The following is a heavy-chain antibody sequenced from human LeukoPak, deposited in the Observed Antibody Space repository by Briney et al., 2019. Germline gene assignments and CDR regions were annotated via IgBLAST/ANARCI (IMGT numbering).Heavy chain of an antibody. J-gene: IGHJ4*02. Sequence: KPSETLSLTCTVSGGSISSYYWSWIRQPPGKGLEWIGYMYYSGSTNYNPSLKSRVTISVDTSKNQFSLKLSSVTAADTAVYYCARSGSTAFDYWGQGTLVTVSS. V-gene: IGHV4-59*01. CDR3: ARSGSTAFDY. CDR1: GGSISSYY. CDR2: MYYSGST. D-gene: IGHD1-26*01.